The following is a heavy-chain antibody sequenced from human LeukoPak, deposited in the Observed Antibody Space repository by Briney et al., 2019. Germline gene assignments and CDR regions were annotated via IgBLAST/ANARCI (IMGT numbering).Heavy chain of an antibody. CDR2: IYTSGST. Sequence: PSETLSLTCTVSGGSISSYYWSWIRQPAGKGLEWIGRIYTSGSTNYNPSLKSRVTMSVDTSKNQFSLKLSSVTAADTAVYYCARASYCTNGVCPRAGVWFDPWGQGTLVTVSS. J-gene: IGHJ5*02. CDR1: GGSISSYY. V-gene: IGHV4-4*07. D-gene: IGHD2-8*01. CDR3: ARASYCTNGVCPRAGVWFDP.